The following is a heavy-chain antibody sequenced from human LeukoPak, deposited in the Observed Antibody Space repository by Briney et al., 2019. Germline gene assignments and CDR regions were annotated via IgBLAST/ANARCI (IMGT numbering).Heavy chain of an antibody. J-gene: IGHJ3*02. CDR3: ARSWRDAFDI. CDR1: GFTFSSYA. Sequence: GGSLRLSCAASGFTFSSYAMHWVRQAPGKGLEWMAVISYDGSNKYYADSVKGRFTISRDNSKNTLYLQMNSLRAEDTAVYYCARSWRDAFDIWGQGTMVTVSS. CDR2: ISYDGSNK. D-gene: IGHD6-13*01. V-gene: IGHV3-30*04.